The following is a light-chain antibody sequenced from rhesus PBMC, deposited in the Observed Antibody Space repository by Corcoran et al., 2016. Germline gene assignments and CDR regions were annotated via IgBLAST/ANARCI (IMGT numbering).Light chain of an antibody. CDR2: EVS. CDR3: MQGIQLPFP. Sequence: DIVMTQTPLSLPVTPGEPASISCRSSQSLLHSGGKTYLYWYLPKPGQSPQLLVYEVSNRASGVPDGFSGGGSGTDFTLKISRVEVEDVGVYYCMQGIQLPFPFGPGTKLDIK. J-gene: IGKJ3*01. CDR1: QSLLHSGGKTY. V-gene: IGKV2S15*01.